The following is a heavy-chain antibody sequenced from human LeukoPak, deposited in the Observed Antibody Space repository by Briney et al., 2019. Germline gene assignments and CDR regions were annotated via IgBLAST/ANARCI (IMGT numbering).Heavy chain of an antibody. J-gene: IGHJ4*02. CDR1: GFTFDDYA. CDR3: AKDMECSGGSCYSGFDY. D-gene: IGHD2-15*01. CDR2: ISGDGGST. Sequence: GGSLRLSCAASGFTFDDYAMHWVRQAPGKGLEWVSLISGDGGSTYYADSVKGRFTISRDNSKNSLYLQMNSLRTEDTALYYCAKDMECSGGSCYSGFDYWGQGTLVTVSS. V-gene: IGHV3-43*02.